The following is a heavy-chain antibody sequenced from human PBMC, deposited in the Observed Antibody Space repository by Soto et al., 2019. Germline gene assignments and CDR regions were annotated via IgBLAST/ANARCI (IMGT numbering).Heavy chain of an antibody. CDR3: ASGATRGYSYERLDY. D-gene: IGHD5-18*01. J-gene: IGHJ4*02. CDR1: GGSISSYY. CDR2: SYYTGST. V-gene: IGHV4-59*08. Sequence: PSETLSLTCTVSGGSISSYYWSWIRQPPGKGLEWIGYSYYTGSTNYNPSLKSRVTISVDTSKNQFSLKLGSVTAADTAVYYCASGATRGYSYERLDYWGQGTLVTVSS.